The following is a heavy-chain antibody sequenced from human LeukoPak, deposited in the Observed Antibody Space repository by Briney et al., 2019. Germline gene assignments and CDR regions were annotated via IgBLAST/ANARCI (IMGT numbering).Heavy chain of an antibody. CDR1: GFTFSTYD. CDR2: VGTAGDT. J-gene: IGHJ2*01. CDR3: ARGIYGGNVRGWYFDL. Sequence: PGGSLRLSCAASGFTFSTYDMHWVRQAAGKGLELVSRVGTAGDTSYQDSVKGRYTDSREDAKNSLFLQMNCLTDGDAAVYYCARGIYGGNVRGWYFDLWGRGTLVTVSS. D-gene: IGHD4-23*01. V-gene: IGHV3-13*01.